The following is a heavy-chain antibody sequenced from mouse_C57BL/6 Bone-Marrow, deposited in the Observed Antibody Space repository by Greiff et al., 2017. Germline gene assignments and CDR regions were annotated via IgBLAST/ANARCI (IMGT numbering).Heavy chain of an antibody. V-gene: IGHV1-64*01. CDR2: IHPNSGST. Sequence: QVQLQQPGAELVKPGASVKLSCKASGYTFTSYWMHWVKQRPGQGLEWIGMIHPNSGSTNYNEKFKSKATLTVDKSSSTAYMQLSSLTSEGSAVYYWAALYGYFSWFAYWGQGTLVTVSA. D-gene: IGHD2-2*01. J-gene: IGHJ3*01. CDR3: AALYGYFSWFAY. CDR1: GYTFTSYW.